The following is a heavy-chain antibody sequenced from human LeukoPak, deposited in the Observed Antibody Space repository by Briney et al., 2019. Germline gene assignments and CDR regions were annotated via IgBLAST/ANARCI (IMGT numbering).Heavy chain of an antibody. CDR2: IYTSGST. Sequence: PSETLSLTCTVSGGSISSYYWSWIRQPAGKGLEWIGRIYTSGSTNYNPSLKSRVTMSVDSSKSQFSLKLSSVTAADTAVYYCARDRYYDSSGYYYPNWFDPWGQGTLVTVSS. V-gene: IGHV4-4*07. J-gene: IGHJ5*02. D-gene: IGHD3-22*01. CDR1: GGSISSYY. CDR3: ARDRYYDSSGYYYPNWFDP.